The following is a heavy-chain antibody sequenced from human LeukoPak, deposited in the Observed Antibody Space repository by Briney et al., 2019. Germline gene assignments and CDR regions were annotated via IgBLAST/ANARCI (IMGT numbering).Heavy chain of an antibody. CDR3: ARGRTAVAGGWFDP. J-gene: IGHJ5*02. CDR1: GGSIRSYY. Sequence: SETLSLTCTVSGGSIRSYYWSWVRPPPGKGLEWIGYIYHSGSTNYNPSLKSRVNLSVDMAKNQISLKMSSVTAADTAVYYCARGRTAVAGGWFDPWGQGTLVTVSS. D-gene: IGHD6-19*01. CDR2: IYHSGST. V-gene: IGHV4-59*01.